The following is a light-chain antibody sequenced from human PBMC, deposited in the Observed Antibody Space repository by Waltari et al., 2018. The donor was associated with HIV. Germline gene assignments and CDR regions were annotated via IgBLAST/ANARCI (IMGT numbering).Light chain of an antibody. J-gene: IGKJ1*01. V-gene: IGKV1-39*01. Sequence: DIQMTQSPSSLSASIGDRVTITCRTSQNINNYLNWYQQKPGKAPKLLIYAASSLQSGVPSRFSGSGSGTDFTLTISSLQPEDFATYHCQQSYTTPWTFGLGTKVEIK. CDR2: AAS. CDR3: QQSYTTPWT. CDR1: QNINNY.